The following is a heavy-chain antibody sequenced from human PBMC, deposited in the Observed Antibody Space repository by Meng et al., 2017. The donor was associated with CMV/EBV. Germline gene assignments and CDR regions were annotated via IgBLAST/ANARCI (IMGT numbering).Heavy chain of an antibody. CDR2: ISDDASNK. D-gene: IGHD2-2*01. V-gene: IGHV3-30*04. J-gene: IGHJ5*01. CDR1: GLSCCSYA. Sequence: GAFGLSCCSYAMHWVRQAPGKGREGVAVISDDASNKYSADCVKGRFTISTDNSVNLLHLQMTTPGAADYSGYYCARARNSRVVAFYSWGQGTLVTVSS. CDR3: ARARNSRVVAFYS.